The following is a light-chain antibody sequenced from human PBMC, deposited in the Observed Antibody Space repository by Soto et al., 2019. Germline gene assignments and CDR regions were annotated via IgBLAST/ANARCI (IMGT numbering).Light chain of an antibody. Sequence: DIVMTQSPDSLAVSLGERATINCKSSQSVLYSSNNKNYLAWYQQKPGQPPKLLIYWASTREPGVPDRFSGSGSGTDFSLTISSLQAEDVAVYYCQQYYGNPRTFGQGTKVEIK. J-gene: IGKJ1*01. CDR2: WAS. CDR1: QSVLYSSNNKNY. CDR3: QQYYGNPRT. V-gene: IGKV4-1*01.